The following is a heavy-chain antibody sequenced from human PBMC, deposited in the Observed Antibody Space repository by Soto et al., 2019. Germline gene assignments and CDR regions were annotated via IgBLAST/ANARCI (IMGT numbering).Heavy chain of an antibody. CDR2: INHSGST. D-gene: IGHD2-2*01. J-gene: IGHJ6*02. V-gene: IGHV4-34*01. CDR1: GGSFSGYY. Sequence: SETLSLTCAVYGGSFSGYYWSWIRQPPGKGLEWIGEINHSGSTNYNPSLKSRVTISVDTSKNQFSLKLSSVTAADTAVYYCARGRGYCSSTSCYFYYGMDVWGQGATVTVSS. CDR3: ARGRGYCSSTSCYFYYGMDV.